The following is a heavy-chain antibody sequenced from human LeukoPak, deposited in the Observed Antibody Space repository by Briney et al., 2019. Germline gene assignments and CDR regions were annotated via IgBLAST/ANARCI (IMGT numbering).Heavy chain of an antibody. CDR2: ISYDGSNK. Sequence: GGSLRLSCAASGFTFSSYAMHWVRQAPGKGLEWVAVISYDGSNKYYADSVKGRFTISRDNSKNTLYLQMNSLRAEDTAVYYCAKRRGDYWSGYDFDYWGQGTLVTVSS. D-gene: IGHD3-3*01. CDR1: GFTFSSYA. V-gene: IGHV3-30-3*02. J-gene: IGHJ4*02. CDR3: AKRRGDYWSGYDFDY.